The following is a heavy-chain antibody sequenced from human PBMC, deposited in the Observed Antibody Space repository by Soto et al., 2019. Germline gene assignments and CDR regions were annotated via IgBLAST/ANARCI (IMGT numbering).Heavy chain of an antibody. Sequence: EVQLVESGGGLVKPGGSLRLSCAASGFTFSSYSMNWVRQAPGKGLEWVSSISSSSSYIYYADSVKGRFTISRDNAKNSLYLKMNSMRAEDTAVYYCARDGSAYYDMLTGWAGLNWFDTWGQGTLVTVSS. CDR1: GFTFSSYS. CDR3: ARDGSAYYDMLTGWAGLNWFDT. J-gene: IGHJ5*02. D-gene: IGHD3-9*01. CDR2: ISSSSSYI. V-gene: IGHV3-21*01.